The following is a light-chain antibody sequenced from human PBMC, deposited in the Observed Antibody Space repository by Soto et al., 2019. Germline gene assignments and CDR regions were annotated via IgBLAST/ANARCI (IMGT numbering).Light chain of an antibody. CDR2: GAS. CDR3: QQYGSSPSIT. J-gene: IGKJ5*01. V-gene: IGKV3-20*01. CDR1: QSVSSSY. Sequence: EIMLTLSPGTLSLSPGERATLSCRASQSVSSSYLAWYQQKPGQAPRLLIYGASSRATGIPDRFSGSGSGTDFTLTISRLEPEDFAVYYCQQYGSSPSITFGQGTRLEIK.